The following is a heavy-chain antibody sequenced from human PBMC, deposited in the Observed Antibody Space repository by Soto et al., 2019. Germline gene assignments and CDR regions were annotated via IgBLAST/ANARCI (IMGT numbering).Heavy chain of an antibody. D-gene: IGHD2-15*01. V-gene: IGHV3-23*01. CDR3: AKATRGQCIGAHCYAFDF. Sequence: EVQLLESGGGLVQPGGSLRLSCAASGFTFTNYAMNWVRHSPGKGLEWVASVIGTGIDTYHAASVKGRFTISRDHSRNTMYLEMNRLRAKDTAMYHCAKATRGQCIGAHCYAFDFWGQGILVTVS. CDR1: GFTFTNYA. CDR2: VIGTGIDT. J-gene: IGHJ4*02.